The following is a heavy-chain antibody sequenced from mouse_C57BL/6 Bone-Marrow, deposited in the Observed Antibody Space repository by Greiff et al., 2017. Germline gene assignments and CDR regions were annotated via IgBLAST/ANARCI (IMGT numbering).Heavy chain of an antibody. CDR2: IYPGSGST. Sequence: VQLQESGAELVKPGASVKMSCKASGYTFTSYWITWVKQRPGQGLEWIGDIYPGSGSTNYNEKFKSKATLTVDTSSSTAYMQLSSLTSEDSAVYYCARTTVARRNFDYWGQGTTLTVSS. CDR3: ARTTVARRNFDY. CDR1: GYTFTSYW. D-gene: IGHD1-1*01. J-gene: IGHJ2*01. V-gene: IGHV1-55*01.